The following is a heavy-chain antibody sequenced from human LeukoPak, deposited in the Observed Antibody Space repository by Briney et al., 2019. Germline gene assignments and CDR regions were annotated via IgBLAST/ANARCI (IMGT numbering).Heavy chain of an antibody. J-gene: IGHJ6*03. CDR3: ARDWEYCSGGSCPPNYYYYMDV. Sequence: GASVKVSCKASGYTFTGYYMHWVRQAPGQGLEWMGWINPNSGGTNYAQKFQGRVTMTRDTSISTAYMELSRLRSDDTAVYYCARDWEYCSGGSCPPNYYYYMDVWGKGTTATVSS. V-gene: IGHV1-2*02. CDR1: GYTFTGYY. CDR2: INPNSGGT. D-gene: IGHD2-15*01.